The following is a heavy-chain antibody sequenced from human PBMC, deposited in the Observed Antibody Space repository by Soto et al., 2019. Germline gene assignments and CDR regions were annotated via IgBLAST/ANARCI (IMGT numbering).Heavy chain of an antibody. J-gene: IGHJ4*02. D-gene: IGHD5-12*01. V-gene: IGHV1-18*01. Sequence: QVQLVQSGGEVKKPGASVTVSCKASGYTFINYHITWVRQAPGQGLEWMAWINTYNGMTDYAQKFQGRVTMTRDTSTSTAYMELRNLGSDDTDLDFCAKSPRGEMATDWGQGTLVTVSS. CDR2: INTYNGMT. CDR1: GYTFINYH. CDR3: AKSPRGEMATD.